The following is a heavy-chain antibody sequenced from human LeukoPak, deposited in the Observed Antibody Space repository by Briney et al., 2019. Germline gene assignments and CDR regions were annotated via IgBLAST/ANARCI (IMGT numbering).Heavy chain of an antibody. CDR2: ISGSGGST. V-gene: IGHV3-23*01. D-gene: IGHD4-17*01. Sequence: GGSLRLSCAASGFTFSSYAMSWVRQASGKGLEWVSAISGSGGSTYYADSVKGRFTISRDNSRNTLFLHMNSLRAEDTAVYYCAKGGTTVATPSAYWGQGTLVTVSS. CDR3: AKGGTTVATPSAY. CDR1: GFTFSSYA. J-gene: IGHJ4*02.